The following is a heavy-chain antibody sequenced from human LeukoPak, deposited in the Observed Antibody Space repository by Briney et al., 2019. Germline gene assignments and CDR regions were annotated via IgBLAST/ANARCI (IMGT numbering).Heavy chain of an antibody. V-gene: IGHV1-8*01. CDR3: ARSRTLGMDV. CDR2: MSANSGKT. CDR1: GYTFTSYD. D-gene: IGHD3-16*01. J-gene: IGHJ6*03. Sequence: ASMKVSFKGSGYTFTSYDINWGRPATGQGLGWMGWMSANSGKTGYAQKCQGRVTMTRNTSISTAYMELSSLRSEDTAVYYCARSRTLGMDVWGKGTTVTVSS.